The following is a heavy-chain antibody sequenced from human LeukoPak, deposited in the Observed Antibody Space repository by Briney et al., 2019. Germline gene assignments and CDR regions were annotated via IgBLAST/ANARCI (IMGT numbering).Heavy chain of an antibody. V-gene: IGHV4-59*01. CDR1: GGSISSYY. J-gene: IGHJ5*02. Sequence: PSETLFLTCTVSGGSISSYYWSWIRQPPGKGLEWIGYIYYSGSTNYNPSLKSRVTISVDTSKNQFSLKLSSVTAADTAVYYCARSSGGAVAGTSWFDPWGQGTLVTVSS. CDR3: ARSSGGAVAGTSWFDP. D-gene: IGHD6-19*01. CDR2: IYYSGST.